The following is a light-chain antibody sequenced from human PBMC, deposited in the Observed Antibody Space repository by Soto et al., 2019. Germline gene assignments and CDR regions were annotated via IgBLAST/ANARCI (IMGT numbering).Light chain of an antibody. CDR1: NSDVGGYNH. Sequence: QSALTQPPSASGSPGQSVTISCTGTNSDVGGYNHVSWYQQHPGKAPKLMIYQVTERPPGVPDRFSASKSGNTASLTVSGLQAEDEADYYCSSYADGSLYVFGTGTKVTVL. J-gene: IGLJ1*01. V-gene: IGLV2-8*01. CDR3: SSYADGSLYV. CDR2: QVT.